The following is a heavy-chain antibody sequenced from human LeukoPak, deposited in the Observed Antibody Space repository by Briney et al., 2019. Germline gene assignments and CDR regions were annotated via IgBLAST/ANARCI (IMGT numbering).Heavy chain of an antibody. J-gene: IGHJ4*02. CDR2: ISSSSSYI. CDR1: GFTFSSYS. Sequence: GGSLRLSXAASGFTFSSYSMNWVRQAPGKGLEWVSSISSSSSYIYYADSVKGRFTISRDNAKNSLYLQMNSLRAEDTAVYYCALSYGSGSYDFDYWGQGTLVTVSS. D-gene: IGHD3-10*01. CDR3: ALSYGSGSYDFDY. V-gene: IGHV3-21*01.